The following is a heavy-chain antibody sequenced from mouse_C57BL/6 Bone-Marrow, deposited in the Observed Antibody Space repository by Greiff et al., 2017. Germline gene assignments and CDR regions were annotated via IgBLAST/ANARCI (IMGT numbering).Heavy chain of an antibody. CDR3: AREGVTTVVDGVAY. V-gene: IGHV1-54*01. J-gene: IGHJ3*01. CDR1: GYAFTNYL. D-gene: IGHD1-1*01. Sequence: VQLQQSGAELVRPGTSVKVSCKASGYAFTNYLIEWVKQRPGQGLEWIGVINPGSGGTNYNEKFKGKATLTADKSSSTAYMQLSSLTSEDSAVYFGAREGVTTVVDGVAYWGQGTLVTVSA. CDR2: INPGSGGT.